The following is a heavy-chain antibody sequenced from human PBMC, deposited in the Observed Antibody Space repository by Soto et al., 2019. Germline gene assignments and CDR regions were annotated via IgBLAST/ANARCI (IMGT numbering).Heavy chain of an antibody. D-gene: IGHD5-12*01. CDR2: IAYDGSNK. V-gene: IGHV3-30-3*01. CDR3: ASSVSTVAVSIVVTIYYSYGMDX. J-gene: IGHJ6*02. Sequence: GGSLRLSCAASGFTFSSYAMHWVRQAPGKGLEWVSVIAYDGSNKYYADSVKGRFTISRDNSKNTLYLQMSSLRAEDTAVYYCASSVSTVAVSIVVTIYYSYGMDXWGQGTLVTVS. CDR1: GFTFSSYA.